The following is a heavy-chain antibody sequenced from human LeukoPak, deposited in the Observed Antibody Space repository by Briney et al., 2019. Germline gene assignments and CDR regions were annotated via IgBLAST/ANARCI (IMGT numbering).Heavy chain of an antibody. D-gene: IGHD5-12*01. Sequence: SETLSLTCTVSSDSISSSYWSWIRQPPGKGLEWIGYIYYNGDTNYNPSLKSRVTISGDTSQNQFSLKLRSVTAADTAVYYCARDAGYSGYDSHAFDIWGQGTMVTVSS. CDR3: ARDAGYSGYDSHAFDI. CDR2: IYYNGDT. V-gene: IGHV4-59*01. CDR1: SDSISSSY. J-gene: IGHJ3*02.